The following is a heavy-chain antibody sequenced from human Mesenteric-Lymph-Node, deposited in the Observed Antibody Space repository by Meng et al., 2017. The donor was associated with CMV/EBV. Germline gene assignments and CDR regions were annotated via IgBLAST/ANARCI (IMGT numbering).Heavy chain of an antibody. Sequence: GGSLRLSCAASGFTFSSYGMNWVRQAPGKGLEWVSSISSSSGYIFYADSVKGRFTISRDNAKNLLYLQMNSLRAEDTAVYYCARAFWYCSSTSCSQGFDYWGQGTLVTVSS. V-gene: IGHV3-21*06. CDR1: GFTFSSYG. CDR3: ARAFWYCSSTSCSQGFDY. CDR2: ISSSSGYI. J-gene: IGHJ4*02. D-gene: IGHD2-2*01.